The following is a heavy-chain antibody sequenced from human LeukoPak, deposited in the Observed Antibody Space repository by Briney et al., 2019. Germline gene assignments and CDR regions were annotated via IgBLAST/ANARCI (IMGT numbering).Heavy chain of an antibody. CDR1: GFTFDDYA. J-gene: IGHJ6*02. D-gene: IGHD1-26*01. CDR3: AKGTVGALYYYYGMDV. Sequence: GGSLRLSCAASGFTFDDYAMHWVRQAPGKGLEWVSGISWNSGSIGYADSVKGRFTISRDNAKNSLYLQMNSLRAEDTALYYCAKGTVGALYYYYGMDVWGQGTTVTVSS. CDR2: ISWNSGSI. V-gene: IGHV3-9*01.